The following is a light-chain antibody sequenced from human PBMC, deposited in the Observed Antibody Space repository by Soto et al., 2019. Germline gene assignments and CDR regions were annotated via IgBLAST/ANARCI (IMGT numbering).Light chain of an antibody. CDR1: QSVLYSSNNKNY. CDR2: WAS. Sequence: DIVMTQSPDSLAVSLGERATINCKSSQSVLYSSNNKNYLAWYQQKPGQPPKLLIYWASTRESGVPDPFRGSGSGTDFPLTISSLQAEDVELYYGQQYYNPPQTLVQGTKVEIK. CDR3: QQYYNPPQT. V-gene: IGKV4-1*01. J-gene: IGKJ1*01.